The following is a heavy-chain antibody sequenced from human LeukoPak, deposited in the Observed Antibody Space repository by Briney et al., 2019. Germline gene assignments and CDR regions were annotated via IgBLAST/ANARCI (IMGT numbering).Heavy chain of an antibody. CDR3: AKWAVSGRGFDY. J-gene: IGHJ4*02. V-gene: IGHV4-31*03. CDR1: GGSISSGGYY. Sequence: SETLSLTCTVSGGSISSGGYYWSWIRQHPGKGLEWIGYTSYSGGTYYNPSLKSRVTISVDTSKNRFSLKLSSVTAADTAVYYCAKWAVSGRGFDYWGQGTLVTVSS. D-gene: IGHD6-19*01. CDR2: TSYSGGT.